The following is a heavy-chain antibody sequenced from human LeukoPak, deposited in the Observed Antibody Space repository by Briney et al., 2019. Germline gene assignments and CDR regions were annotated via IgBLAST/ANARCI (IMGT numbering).Heavy chain of an antibody. CDR2: INTDGSRT. V-gene: IGHV3-74*01. CDR1: GFTFSSYW. J-gene: IGHJ4*02. D-gene: IGHD6-13*01. CDR3: ARVSTGSSSYDY. Sequence: GGSLRLSCAASGFTFSSYWMLWVRQAPGKGLVWVSRINTDGSRTSYADSVKGRFTISRDNAKNTLYLQMSSLRAEDTAVYYCARVSTGSSSYDYWGQGTLVTVSS.